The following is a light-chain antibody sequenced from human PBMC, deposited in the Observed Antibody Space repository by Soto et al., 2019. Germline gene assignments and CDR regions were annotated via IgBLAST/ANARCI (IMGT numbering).Light chain of an antibody. Sequence: EIVMTQSPATLSVSLGETATLSCRASQSVCSKLAWYQQRPGQAPRLLIYGASTRATGVPARFSGRGSGTEFTLTISSLQSEDFAVYYCQQYNNWPPWTFGQGTKVEIK. CDR1: QSVCSK. V-gene: IGKV3-15*01. CDR3: QQYNNWPPWT. J-gene: IGKJ1*01. CDR2: GAS.